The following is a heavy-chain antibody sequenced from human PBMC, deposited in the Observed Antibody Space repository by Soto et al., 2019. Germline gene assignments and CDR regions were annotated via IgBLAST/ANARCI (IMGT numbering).Heavy chain of an antibody. CDR3: ARGKPSIAAAGAPFDY. CDR1: GGSISSGGYS. Sequence: SXTLSLTCAVSGGSISSGGYSWSWIRQPPGKGLEWIGYIYHSGSTYYNPSLKSRVTISVDRSKNQFSLKLSSVTAADTAVYYCARGKPSIAAAGAPFDYWGQGTLVTVSS. V-gene: IGHV4-30-2*01. CDR2: IYHSGST. D-gene: IGHD6-13*01. J-gene: IGHJ4*02.